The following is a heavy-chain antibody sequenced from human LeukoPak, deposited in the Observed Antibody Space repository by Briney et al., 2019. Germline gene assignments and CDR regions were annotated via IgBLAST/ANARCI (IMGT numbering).Heavy chain of an antibody. D-gene: IGHD3-3*01. CDR1: GVSIRSYY. CDR2: IYYSGST. CDR3: ARGYSITTLDY. J-gene: IGHJ4*02. V-gene: IGHV4-59*01. Sequence: SETLSLTCTVSGVSIRSYYWSWIRQPPGKGLEWVGYIYYSGSTNSNPSLKSRLTISVDTSKNQFSLKLSSVTAADTAVFYCARGYSITTLDYWGQGTLVTVSS.